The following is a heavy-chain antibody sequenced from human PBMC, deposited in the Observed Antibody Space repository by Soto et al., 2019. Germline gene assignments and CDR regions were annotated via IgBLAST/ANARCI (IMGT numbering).Heavy chain of an antibody. CDR1: GFSFSSYS. D-gene: IGHD2-2*01. V-gene: IGHV3-21*01. J-gene: IGHJ5*02. CDR3: AREGGSQYCTTTSCYNWFAP. Sequence: SGGSLRLSCAASGFSFSSYSMNWVRQAPGNGLEWVSSISTSGTYIYYADSMQGRFTISRDNAKNSVYLQMNSLRVEDTAVYYCAREGGSQYCTTTSCYNWFAPWGQGTLVTVSS. CDR2: ISTSGTYI.